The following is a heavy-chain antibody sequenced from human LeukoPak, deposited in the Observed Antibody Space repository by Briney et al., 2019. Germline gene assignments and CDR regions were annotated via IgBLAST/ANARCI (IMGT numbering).Heavy chain of an antibody. Sequence: GESLKISCKGSGYSFLSYWIIWVRQMPGKGLEWMGRIDPSDSYTTCSPSFQGQVTISADKSISAAYLQWSSLKASDTAMYYCARHTNDYGGYGDYWGQGTLVTVSS. CDR1: GYSFLSYW. J-gene: IGHJ4*02. CDR3: ARHTNDYGGYGDY. D-gene: IGHD4-23*01. CDR2: IDPSDSYT. V-gene: IGHV5-10-1*04.